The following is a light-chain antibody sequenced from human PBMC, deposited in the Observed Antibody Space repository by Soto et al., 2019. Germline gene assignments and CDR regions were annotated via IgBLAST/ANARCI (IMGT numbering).Light chain of an antibody. CDR3: QQYNDWTSIT. Sequence: EVVLTQSPVTLSLSPGERATLSCRASQSVSRLVWYQQKPGQAPRLLISGASTRATGVPARFSGSGSGTEFTLTISGLQSEDFAVYYCQQYNDWTSITFGQGTRLEIK. J-gene: IGKJ5*01. CDR1: QSVSR. V-gene: IGKV3-15*01. CDR2: GAS.